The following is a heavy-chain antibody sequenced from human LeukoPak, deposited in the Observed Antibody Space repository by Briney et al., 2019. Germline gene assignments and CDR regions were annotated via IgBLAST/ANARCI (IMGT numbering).Heavy chain of an antibody. D-gene: IGHD4-17*01. CDR1: GFTFSTYS. V-gene: IGHV3-21*01. J-gene: IGHJ5*02. Sequence: KAGGSLRLSCAASGFTFSTYSMNWVRQAPGKGLEWVSSISGSSNYIYYADSVKGRFTISRDNAKNSLYLQMNSLRAEDTAVYYCARDKVTVTKPTLYNWFDPWGQGTLVTVSS. CDR2: ISGSSNYI. CDR3: ARDKVTVTKPTLYNWFDP.